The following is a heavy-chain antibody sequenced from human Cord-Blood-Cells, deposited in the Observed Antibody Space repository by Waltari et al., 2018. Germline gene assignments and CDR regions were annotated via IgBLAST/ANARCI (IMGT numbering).Heavy chain of an antibody. V-gene: IGHV4-34*01. CDR2: INHSGST. Sequence: QVQLQQWGAGLLKPSETLSLTCAVYGGSFSGYYWSWIRQPPGKGLEWSGEINHSGSTNYNPSLKSLVTISVDTSKNQFSLKLSSVTAADTAVYYCARKGVATILYFDYWGQGTLVTVSS. CDR3: ARKGVATILYFDY. J-gene: IGHJ4*02. D-gene: IGHD5-12*01. CDR1: GGSFSGYY.